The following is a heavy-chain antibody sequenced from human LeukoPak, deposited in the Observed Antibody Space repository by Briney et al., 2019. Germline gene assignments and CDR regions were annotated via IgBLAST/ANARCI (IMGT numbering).Heavy chain of an antibody. J-gene: IGHJ5*02. CDR3: ARTRITMVRGVTGNWFDP. CDR2: IYTSGST. V-gene: IGHV4-4*09. Sequence: SETLSLTCTVSGGSISSYYWSWIRQPPGKGLEWIGYIYTSGSTNYNPSLKSRVTISVDTSKNQFSLKLSSVTAADTAVYYCARTRITMVRGVTGNWFDPWGQGTLVTVSS. CDR1: GGSISSYY. D-gene: IGHD3-10*01.